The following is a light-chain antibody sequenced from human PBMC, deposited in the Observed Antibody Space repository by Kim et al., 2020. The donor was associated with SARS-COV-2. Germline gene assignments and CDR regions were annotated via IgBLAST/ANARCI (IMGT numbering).Light chain of an antibody. Sequence: SSELTQDPAVSVASGQTVRITCQGDSLRSYYASWYQQKPGQAPVLVIYGKNNRPSGIPDRFSGSSSGNTASLTITGAQAEDEADYYCNSRDSSGPVVFGGGTKLTVL. J-gene: IGLJ2*01. CDR2: GKN. CDR1: SLRSYY. CDR3: NSRDSSGPVV. V-gene: IGLV3-19*01.